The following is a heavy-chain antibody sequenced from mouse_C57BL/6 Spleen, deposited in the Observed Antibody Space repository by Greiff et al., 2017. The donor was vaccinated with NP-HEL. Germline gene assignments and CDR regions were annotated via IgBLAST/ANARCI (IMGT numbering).Heavy chain of an antibody. D-gene: IGHD3-2*02. Sequence: VQLQQSGPELVKPGASVKISCKASGYSFTGYYMNWVKQSPEKSLEWIGEINPSTGGTTYNQKFKAKATLTVDKSSSTAYMQLKSLTSEDSAVYYCARAETAQASYAMDYWGQGTSVTVSS. CDR1: GYSFTGYY. CDR3: ARAETAQASYAMDY. J-gene: IGHJ4*01. CDR2: INPSTGGT. V-gene: IGHV1-42*01.